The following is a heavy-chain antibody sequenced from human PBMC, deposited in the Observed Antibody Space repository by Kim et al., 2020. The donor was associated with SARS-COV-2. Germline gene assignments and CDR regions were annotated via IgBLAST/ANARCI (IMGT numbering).Heavy chain of an antibody. CDR2: ISSSSTI. CDR3: ARDTGSSSWYFGY. CDR1: GFTFSSYS. Sequence: GGSLRLSCAASGFTFSSYSMNWVRQAPGKGLEWVSYISSSSTIYYADSVKGRFTISRDNAKNSLYLQMNILRDEDTAVYYCARDTGSSSWYFGYWGQGTLVTVSS. D-gene: IGHD6-13*01. V-gene: IGHV3-48*02. J-gene: IGHJ4*02.